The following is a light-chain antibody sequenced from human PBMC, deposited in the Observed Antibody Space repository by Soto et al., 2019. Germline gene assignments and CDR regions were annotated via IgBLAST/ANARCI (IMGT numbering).Light chain of an antibody. J-gene: IGLJ2*01. CDR2: SNN. CDR1: SSNIGTNT. Sequence: QSVLTQPPSASGTPGQRVTISCSGSSSNIGTNTVNWYQHLPGSAPKLLIYSNNQRPSGVPDRFSGSQSGTSASLANSGLQPDDEADYYCEAWDGSLNAVLFGGGTKLTVL. V-gene: IGLV1-44*01. CDR3: EAWDGSLNAVL.